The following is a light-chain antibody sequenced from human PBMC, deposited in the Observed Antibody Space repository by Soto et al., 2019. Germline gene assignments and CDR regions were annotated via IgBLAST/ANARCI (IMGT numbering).Light chain of an antibody. CDR2: SDN. V-gene: IGLV1-44*01. CDR1: NSNIGRNS. CDR3: AAWDDSLSGYV. J-gene: IGLJ1*01. Sequence: QSVLTQPPSASGTPGQRVTISCSGGNSNIGRNSVNWYQQLPGTAPKLLMYSDNQRPSGVPDRFSGSKSGTSASLAISGLQSGDEADYYCAAWDDSLSGYVFGTGTKVTVL.